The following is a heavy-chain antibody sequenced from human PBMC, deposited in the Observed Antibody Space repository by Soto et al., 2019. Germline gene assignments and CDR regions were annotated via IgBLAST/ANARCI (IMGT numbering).Heavy chain of an antibody. CDR3: ARPPFPGCINGVCYPCDH. CDR2: INPSGGST. Sequence: QVQLVQSGAEVKKPGASVKVSCKASGYTFTHYYMHWVRQAPGQGLEWMGMINPSGGSTSYAQNFQDRLTMPRDTSTSTVYMELSSLRSEDTAVYYCARPPFPGCINGVCYPCDHWGQGTLVTVSS. CDR1: GYTFTHYY. J-gene: IGHJ4*02. V-gene: IGHV1-46*01. D-gene: IGHD2-8*01.